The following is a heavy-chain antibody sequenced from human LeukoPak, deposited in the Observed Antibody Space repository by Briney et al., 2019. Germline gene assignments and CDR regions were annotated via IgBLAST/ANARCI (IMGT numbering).Heavy chain of an antibody. J-gene: IGHJ4*02. CDR2: INAGNGKT. CDR3: ARTAARRFDY. V-gene: IGHV1-3*01. CDR1: QYAFTDYA. D-gene: IGHD6-6*01. Sequence: ASVKVSCKASQYAFTDYAVHWVRQAPGQRLEWMGWINAGNGKTKYSQSFQGRITITRDTSATTAYMELTSLTSEDTAVYYCARTAARRFDYWGQGTLVTVSS.